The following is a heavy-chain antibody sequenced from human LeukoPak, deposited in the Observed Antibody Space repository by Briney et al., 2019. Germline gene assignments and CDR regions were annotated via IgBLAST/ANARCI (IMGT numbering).Heavy chain of an antibody. V-gene: IGHV6-1*01. CDR2: TYYRSKWYF. CDR1: GDSVSSISVA. Sequence: SQTLSLTCAISGDSVSSISVAWNWIRQSPSRGLEWLGRTYYRSKWYFEYAVSVKSRINISPDTSKNQFSLQLTSVTPEDTAVYYCSLARSEYHYGMDVWGQGTTVSVSS. J-gene: IGHJ6*02. CDR3: SLARSEYHYGMDV.